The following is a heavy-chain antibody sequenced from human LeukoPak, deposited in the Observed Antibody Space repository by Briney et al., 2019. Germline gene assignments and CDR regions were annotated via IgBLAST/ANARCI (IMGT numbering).Heavy chain of an antibody. CDR3: TKPITISGATDGFDI. D-gene: IGHD3-3*01. V-gene: IGHV3-7*01. CDR1: GFAFSTYW. J-gene: IGHJ3*02. Sequence: GGSLRLSCAASGFAFSTYWMNWIRQAPGKGLEWVANIKQDGSERYYLDSVKGRFTISRDNAKNSLYLQMSSLRAQDSAVYYCTKPITISGATDGFDIWGQGAKVTVSS. CDR2: IKQDGSER.